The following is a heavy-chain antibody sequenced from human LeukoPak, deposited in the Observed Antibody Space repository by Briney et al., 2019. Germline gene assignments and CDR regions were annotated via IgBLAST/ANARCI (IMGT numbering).Heavy chain of an antibody. D-gene: IGHD3-3*01. V-gene: IGHV3-30-3*01. J-gene: IGHJ4*02. CDR3: ARVAYDFWSGYSDY. Sequence: SGGSLRLSCAASGFTFSSYAMHWVRQAPGKGLEWVAVISYDGSNKYYADSVKGRFTISRDNSKNTLYLQMNSLRAEDTAVYYCARVAYDFWSGYSDYWGQGTLVTVSS. CDR2: ISYDGSNK. CDR1: GFTFSSYA.